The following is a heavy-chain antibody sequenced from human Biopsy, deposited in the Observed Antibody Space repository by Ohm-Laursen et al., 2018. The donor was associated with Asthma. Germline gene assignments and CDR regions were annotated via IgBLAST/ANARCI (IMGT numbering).Heavy chain of an antibody. V-gene: IGHV3-72*01. CDR1: GFSFSDYY. D-gene: IGHD3-22*01. CDR2: TSNKANSYTT. CDR3: ASDLGGYYYDSSGYSSDY. Sequence: SLRLSCAASGFSFSDYYMTWMRQAPGKGLEWVGRTSNKANSYTTEYAASVKGRFTISRDDSKNSLYLQMNSLKTEDTAVYYCASDLGGYYYDSSGYSSDYWGQGTLVTVSS. J-gene: IGHJ4*02.